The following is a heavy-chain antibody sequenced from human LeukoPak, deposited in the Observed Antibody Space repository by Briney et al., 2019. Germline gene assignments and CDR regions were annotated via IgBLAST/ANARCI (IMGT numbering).Heavy chain of an antibody. V-gene: IGHV5-10-1*01. CDR1: GYSFTSYW. Sequence: GESLRISCKGSGYSFTSYWISWVRQMPGKGLEWMGRIDPSDSYTNYSPSFQGHVTISADKSISTAYLQWSSLKASDTAMYYCARLRTVTKGWKTAYYFDYWGQGTLVTVSS. D-gene: IGHD4-17*01. CDR3: ARLRTVTKGWKTAYYFDY. J-gene: IGHJ4*02. CDR2: IDPSDSYT.